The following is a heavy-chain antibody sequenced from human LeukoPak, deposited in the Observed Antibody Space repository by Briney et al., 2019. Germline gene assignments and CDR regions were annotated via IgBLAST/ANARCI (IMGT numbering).Heavy chain of an antibody. CDR3: ARDPVYSGSYYSFDY. Sequence: GGSLRLSCAASGFTFSSYEMNWVRQAVGKGLEWVSYISSSGTTIYYADSVKGRFTISRDNAKNSLYLQMNSLRDEDTAVYYCARDPVYSGSYYSFDYWGQGTLVTVSS. CDR2: ISSSGTTI. D-gene: IGHD1-26*01. V-gene: IGHV3-48*03. J-gene: IGHJ4*02. CDR1: GFTFSSYE.